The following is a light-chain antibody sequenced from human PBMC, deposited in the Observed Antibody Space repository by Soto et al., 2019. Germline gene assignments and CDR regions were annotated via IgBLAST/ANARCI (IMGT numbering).Light chain of an antibody. CDR1: QRIDSY. CDR3: QKYNSAPT. V-gene: IGKV1-39*01. J-gene: IGKJ1*01. CDR2: AVS. Sequence: DIQMTQSPSSLSASVGDRVTITCRTSQRIDSYLNWYQHKPGQAPKLLIYAVSSLQSGVPSRFSGRGSGTDFILTISSLQPEDVATYYCQKYNSAPTFGQGTKVEIK.